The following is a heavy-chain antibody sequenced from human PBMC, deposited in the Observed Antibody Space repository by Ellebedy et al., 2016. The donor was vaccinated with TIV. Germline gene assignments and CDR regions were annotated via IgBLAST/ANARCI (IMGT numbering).Heavy chain of an antibody. CDR2: IYHGGSQQ. D-gene: IGHD4-17*01. V-gene: IGHV3-7*01. CDR1: GFSFRSYW. Sequence: GESLKISCAASGFSFRSYWMSWVRQAPGKGLEWVANIYHGGSQQYYVDSVKGRFTISRDNDNKALFLQMNSLRVEDTAVYYCARRGSYGDYAVQINSWFDPWGQGTLVTVSS. J-gene: IGHJ5*02. CDR3: ARRGSYGDYAVQINSWFDP.